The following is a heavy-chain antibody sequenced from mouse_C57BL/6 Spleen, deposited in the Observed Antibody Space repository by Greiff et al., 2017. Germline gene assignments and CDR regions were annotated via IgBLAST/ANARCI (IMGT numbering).Heavy chain of an antibody. D-gene: IGHD1-1*01. CDR1: GFTFSDYG. J-gene: IGHJ2*01. Sequence: DVKLQESGGGLVKPGGSLKLSCAASGFTFSDYGMHWVRQAPEKGLEWVAYISSGSSTIYYADTVKGRFTISRDNAKNTLFLQMTSLRSEDTAMYYCARGTTVVAPFDYWGQGTTLTVSS. CDR3: ARGTTVVAPFDY. CDR2: ISSGSSTI. V-gene: IGHV5-17*01.